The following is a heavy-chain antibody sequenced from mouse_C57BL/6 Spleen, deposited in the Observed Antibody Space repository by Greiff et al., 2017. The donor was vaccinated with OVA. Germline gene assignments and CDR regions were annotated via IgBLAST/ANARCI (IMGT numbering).Heavy chain of an antibody. Sequence: QVQLQQSGAELVKPGASVKFSCTASGYAFSSYWMNWVKQRPGKGLAWIGQIYPGDGDTNYNGKFKGKATLTADKSSTTAYMQLSSLAAEDSAVYFCARSGGATDAMAYWGQGTSVTVS. D-gene: IGHD1-1*02. V-gene: IGHV1-80*01. J-gene: IGHJ4*01. CDR2: IYPGDGDT. CDR1: GYAFSSYW. CDR3: ARSGGATDAMAY.